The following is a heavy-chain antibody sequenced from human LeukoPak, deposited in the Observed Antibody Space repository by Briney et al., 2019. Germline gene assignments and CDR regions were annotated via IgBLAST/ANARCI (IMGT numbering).Heavy chain of an antibody. V-gene: IGHV3-21*01. CDR3: ARDHIAARPNYYYYYYMDV. D-gene: IGHD6-6*01. J-gene: IGHJ6*03. Sequence: GGSLRLSCAASGFTFSSYSMNWVRQAPGKGLEWVSSISSSSSYIYYADSVKGRFTISRDNAKNSLYLQMNSLRAEDTAVYYCARDHIAARPNYYYYYYMDVWGKGTTVTVSS. CDR1: GFTFSSYS. CDR2: ISSSSSYI.